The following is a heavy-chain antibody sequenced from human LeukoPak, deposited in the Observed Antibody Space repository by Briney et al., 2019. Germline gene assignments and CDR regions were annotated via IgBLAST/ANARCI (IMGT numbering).Heavy chain of an antibody. D-gene: IGHD3-16*01. V-gene: IGHV4-38-2*01. Sequence: SETLSLTCAVSGYSISSGDYWGWIRQPPGKGLEWIGSIYHSVSTYYNPSLKSRVTISVDRSKNQFSLKLSSVTAADTAVYYCARGGYYYYYMDVWGKGTTVTVSS. CDR2: IYHSVST. CDR3: ARGGYYYYYMDV. J-gene: IGHJ6*03. CDR1: GYSISSGDY.